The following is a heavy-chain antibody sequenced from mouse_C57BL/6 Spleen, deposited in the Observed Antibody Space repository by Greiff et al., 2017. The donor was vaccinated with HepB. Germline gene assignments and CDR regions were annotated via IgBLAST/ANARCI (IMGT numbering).Heavy chain of an antibody. CDR2: IYPSDSET. CDR3: ARDYYGSSYEENYFDY. D-gene: IGHD1-1*01. J-gene: IGHJ2*01. Sequence: QVQLQQPGAELVRPGSSVKLSCKASGYTFTSYWMDWVKQRPGQGLEWIGNIYPSDSETHYNQKFKDKATLTVDKSSSTAYMQRSSLTSEDSAVYYCARDYYGSSYEENYFDYWGQGTTLTVSS. CDR1: GYTFTSYW. V-gene: IGHV1-61*01.